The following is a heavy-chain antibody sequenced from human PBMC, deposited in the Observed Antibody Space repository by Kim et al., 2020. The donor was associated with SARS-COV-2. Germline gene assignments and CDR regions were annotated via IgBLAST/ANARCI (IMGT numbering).Heavy chain of an antibody. CDR3: AKLRGTSNRAYGLHYFDY. J-gene: IGHJ4*02. CDR1: GFTSNNYA. Sequence: GGSLRLSCAASGFTSNNYAMSWVRQAPGKGLEWVSGISGSGGTTYYADSVKGRFTISRDNSKNTLYLQMNSLRAEDTAVYYCAKLRGTSNRAYGLHYFDYWGQGILVTVSS. D-gene: IGHD3-10*01. CDR2: ISGSGGTT. V-gene: IGHV3-23*01.